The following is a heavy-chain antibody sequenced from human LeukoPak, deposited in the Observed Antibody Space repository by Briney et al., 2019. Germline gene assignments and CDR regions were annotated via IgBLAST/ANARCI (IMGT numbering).Heavy chain of an antibody. CDR3: AHRLAVNSNGWLGGYFNY. CDR1: GASISSNDQY. Sequence: QTLSLTCTVSGASISSNDQYWSWIRQHPGKGLEWLALIYWDNDERYSPSLRSRLTITKDTSKKQVVLTMTHMEPVDTATYYCAHRLAVNSNGWLGGYFNYWGQGILVAVS. D-gene: IGHD2/OR15-2a*01. CDR2: IYWDNDE. V-gene: IGHV2-5*08. J-gene: IGHJ4*02.